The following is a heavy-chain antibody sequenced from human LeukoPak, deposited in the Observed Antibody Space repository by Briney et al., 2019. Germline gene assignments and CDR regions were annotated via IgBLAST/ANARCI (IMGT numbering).Heavy chain of an antibody. V-gene: IGHV3-23*01. Sequence: GGSLRLSCAASGFTFSSYTMSWVRQAPGKGLGWVSTITTSDGNTYYADSVKGRFTVSRDNSKNTLFLQMNSLRAEDTAVYYCAKDGGLWVSAHWGDSWGRGTLVTVSS. CDR2: ITTSDGNT. D-gene: IGHD7-27*01. CDR1: GFTFSSYT. J-gene: IGHJ4*02. CDR3: AKDGGLWVSAHWGDS.